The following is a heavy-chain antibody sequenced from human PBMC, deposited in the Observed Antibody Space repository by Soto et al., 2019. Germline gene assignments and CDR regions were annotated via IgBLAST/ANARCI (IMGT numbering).Heavy chain of an antibody. V-gene: IGHV1-2*04. D-gene: IGHD4-4*01. J-gene: IGHJ5*02. CDR2: INPNSGGT. Sequence: ASVKVSCKASGYTFTGYYMHWVRQAPGQGLEWMGWINPNSGGTNYAQKFQGWVTMTRDTSISTAYMELSRLRSDDTAVYYCAREEGTVTTSWFDPWGQGTLVTVSS. CDR1: GYTFTGYY. CDR3: AREEGTVTTSWFDP.